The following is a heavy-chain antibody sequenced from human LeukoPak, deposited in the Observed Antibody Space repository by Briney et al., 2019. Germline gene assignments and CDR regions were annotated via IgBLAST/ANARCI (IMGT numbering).Heavy chain of an antibody. CDR2: ISYDGSNK. J-gene: IGHJ4*02. CDR1: GFTFSSYG. D-gene: IGHD2-21*01. Sequence: GGSLRLSCAASGFTFSSYGMHWVRQAPGKGLEWVAVISYDGSNKYYADSVKGRFTISRDNSKNTLYLQMNGLRADDTAVYYCAKTYMWYYFDYWGQGTLVTVSS. V-gene: IGHV3-30*18. CDR3: AKTYMWYYFDY.